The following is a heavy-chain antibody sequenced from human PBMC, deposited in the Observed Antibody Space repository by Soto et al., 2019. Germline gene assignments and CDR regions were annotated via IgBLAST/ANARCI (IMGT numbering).Heavy chain of an antibody. CDR2: IIPYYNTL. CDR1: EGTFNSYA. V-gene: IGHV1-69*01. Sequence: QAQVVQSGAEVRKPGSSVKLSCKASEGTFNSYAIAWVRQAPGQGLEWMGGIIPYYNTLNYAQKFQDRVTITEDDSTNTVYMELSSLRSDDTAVYFCASGASRWYPYFFDSWPREPWSPSPQ. D-gene: IGHD6-13*01. CDR3: ASGASRWYPYFFDS. J-gene: IGHJ4*02.